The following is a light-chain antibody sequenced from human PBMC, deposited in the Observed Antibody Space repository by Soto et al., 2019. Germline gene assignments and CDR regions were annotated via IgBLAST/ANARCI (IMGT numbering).Light chain of an antibody. Sequence: QSALTQPASVSGSPGQSIIISCSGTSSNVGSYNLVSWYQQHPGTAPKLMIYDGNKRPSGVSNRFSGSKSCKTASLTISGLDAEDAADYYCCSDAGPSTWVFGGGTKLTVL. J-gene: IGLJ2*01. CDR1: SSNVGSYNL. CDR3: CSDAGPSTWV. V-gene: IGLV2-23*01. CDR2: DGN.